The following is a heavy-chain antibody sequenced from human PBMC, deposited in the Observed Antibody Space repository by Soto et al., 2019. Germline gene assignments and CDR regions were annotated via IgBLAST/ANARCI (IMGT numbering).Heavy chain of an antibody. CDR3: ATDNYARSGYLDY. CDR2: ISGYNGKT. CDR1: GYTFASYG. J-gene: IGHJ4*02. V-gene: IGHV1-18*04. D-gene: IGHD3-22*01. Sequence: ASVKVSCKASGYTFASYGISWVRQAPGQGPEWMGWISGYNGKTQYAEKFQGRLTMTTDTSTSAAHMEVRSLRSDDTAVYYCATDNYARSGYLDYWGQGTLVTVSS.